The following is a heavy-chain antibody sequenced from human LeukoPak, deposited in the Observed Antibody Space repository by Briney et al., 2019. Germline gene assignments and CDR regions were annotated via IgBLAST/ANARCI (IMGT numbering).Heavy chain of an antibody. V-gene: IGHV3-48*03. CDR1: GFTFSSYE. CDR3: ARGGWYVGFDF. Sequence: GGSLRLSCADCGFTFSSYEMNWVRPALGKGLEWVSYIITSGSNKYYADSVKGLFNISRDNAKNSLYLQMNSLRAEDTAVYHCARGGWYVGFDFWGQGTLVTVSS. CDR2: IITSGSNK. D-gene: IGHD6-19*01. J-gene: IGHJ4*02.